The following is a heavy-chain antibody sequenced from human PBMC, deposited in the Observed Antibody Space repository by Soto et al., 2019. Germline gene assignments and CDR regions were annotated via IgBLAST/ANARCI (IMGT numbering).Heavy chain of an antibody. CDR2: IDSDGSST. D-gene: IGHD1-26*01. J-gene: IGHJ4*02. CDR3: VRERSYTGSYGIAY. V-gene: IGHV3-74*01. Sequence: GESLKISCKTSGYRFTFSGYWMHWVRQAPGKGLVWVSRIDSDGSSTSYADSVKGRFTISRDNAKNTLDLQMNSLRAEDTAVYYCVRERSYTGSYGIAYWGQGTLVTVSS. CDR1: GYRFTFSGYW.